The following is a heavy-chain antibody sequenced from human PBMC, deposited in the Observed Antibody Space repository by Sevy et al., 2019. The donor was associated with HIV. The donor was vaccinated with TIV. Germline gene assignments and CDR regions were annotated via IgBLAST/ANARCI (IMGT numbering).Heavy chain of an antibody. J-gene: IGHJ4*02. CDR2: LSFGCGEI. CDR1: GFTFSKYS. D-gene: IGHD2-8*01. Sequence: GGSLRLSCAASGFTFSKYSMSWVRQPPGKGLEWVSTLSFGCGEINYADSVKGQFTISRDNSKFSVYLQMNNLRPEDMAVYYRAREGCTKPHDYWGQGTLVTVSS. V-gene: IGHV3-23*01. CDR3: AREGCTKPHDY.